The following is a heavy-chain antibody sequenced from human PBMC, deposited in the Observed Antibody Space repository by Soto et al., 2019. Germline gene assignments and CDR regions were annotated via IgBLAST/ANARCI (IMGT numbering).Heavy chain of an antibody. J-gene: IGHJ4*02. Sequence: DVKLVESGGAVAQPGESLRLSCAASGFTFDDYTMHWVRQPPGKGLEWVALISWDGADAYYADSVEGRFTISRDNTKNSLYLQMSSLKTDDTAFYYCAKGRAYYFDSWGQGSLVTVSS. CDR3: AKGRAYYFDS. CDR2: ISWDGADA. CDR1: GFTFDDYT. V-gene: IGHV3-43*01. D-gene: IGHD3-10*01.